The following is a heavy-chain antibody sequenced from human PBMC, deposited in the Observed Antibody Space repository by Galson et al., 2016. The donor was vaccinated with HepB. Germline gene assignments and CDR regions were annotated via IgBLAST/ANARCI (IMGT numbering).Heavy chain of an antibody. D-gene: IGHD5-18*01. J-gene: IGHJ4*02. CDR3: ARDRGYSYDYFFYY. V-gene: IGHV1-18*04. Sequence: SVKVSCKASGYTFTNYGITWVRQAPGQGLDWMGCISANNGNTNYAQKLQGRVTMTTDTSTSTAYMELRSLRSDDTAVYYCARDRGYSYDYFFYYWGQGTLVSVSS. CDR1: GYTFTNYG. CDR2: ISANNGNT.